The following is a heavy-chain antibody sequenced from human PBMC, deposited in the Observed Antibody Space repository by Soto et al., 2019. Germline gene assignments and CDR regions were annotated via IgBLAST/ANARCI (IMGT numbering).Heavy chain of an antibody. CDR3: AIFYDFWTGPRDD. CDR1: GRSGGSNY. CDR2: IYSGGST. D-gene: IGHD3-3*01. J-gene: IGHJ4*02. Sequence: GGSLRLSCAASGRSGGSNYMSWVRQAPGKGLEWVAVIYSGGSTYYADSVKGRFTISRDDSKNTVFLQMDRLRAEDTALYYCAIFYDFWTGPRDDWGQGILVTVSS. V-gene: IGHV3-53*01.